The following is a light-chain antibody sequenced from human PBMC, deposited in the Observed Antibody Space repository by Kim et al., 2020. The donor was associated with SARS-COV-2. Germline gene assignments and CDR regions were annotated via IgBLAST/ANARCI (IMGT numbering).Light chain of an antibody. CDR3: QQYGTSPYT. CDR1: QTVNRNY. Sequence: EIVLTQSPGTLSLSLGERATLSCRASQTVNRNYLAWYQQKPGQAPRLLMYGASSRATGIPDRFSGSGSGTDFTLTISRLEPEDFAVYYCQQYGTSPYTFGQETKVNIK. V-gene: IGKV3-20*01. J-gene: IGKJ2*01. CDR2: GAS.